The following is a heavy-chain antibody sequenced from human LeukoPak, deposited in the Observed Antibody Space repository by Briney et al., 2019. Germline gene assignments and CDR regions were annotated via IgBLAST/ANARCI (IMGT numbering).Heavy chain of an antibody. CDR1: GGSIYTGDHY. Sequence: PSETLSLTCTVSGGSIYTGDHYWAWIRQPPGQGLEWIGSLLYSGNMYYSLSLKSRVTISVDTSKNQFSLSLNSVTAADTAVYYCARENIVSTRDFDFWGQGALVTVSS. D-gene: IGHD5/OR15-5a*01. J-gene: IGHJ4*02. CDR2: LLYSGNM. V-gene: IGHV4-39*07. CDR3: ARENIVSTRDFDF.